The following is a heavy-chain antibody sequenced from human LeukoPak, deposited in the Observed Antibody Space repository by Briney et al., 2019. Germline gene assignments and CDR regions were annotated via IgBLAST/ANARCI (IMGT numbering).Heavy chain of an antibody. Sequence: GESLKISCKGSGYSFTSHWIAWVRQMPGKGLEWMGIISPGDSHTIYSPSFQGQVTISADKSISTAYLEWSSLKALDTALYYCVRRYCSGGTCYYFDYWGQGALVTVSS. V-gene: IGHV5-51*01. D-gene: IGHD2-15*01. CDR1: GYSFTSHW. J-gene: IGHJ4*02. CDR3: VRRYCSGGTCYYFDY. CDR2: ISPGDSHT.